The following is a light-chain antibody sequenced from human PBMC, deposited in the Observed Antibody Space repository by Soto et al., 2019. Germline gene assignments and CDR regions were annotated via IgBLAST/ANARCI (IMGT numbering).Light chain of an antibody. CDR1: QSVTRNY. CDR3: HQYGSTPRT. V-gene: IGKV3-20*01. CDR2: GAS. J-gene: IGKJ1*01. Sequence: EIVLTQSPGTLSLSPGERATLSCRASQSVTRNYLAWYHQKPGQAPRLLIYGASSRATGTPDRFSGSGSGTDFTLTISRLEPEDFAVYYCHQYGSTPRTFGQGTKVEIK.